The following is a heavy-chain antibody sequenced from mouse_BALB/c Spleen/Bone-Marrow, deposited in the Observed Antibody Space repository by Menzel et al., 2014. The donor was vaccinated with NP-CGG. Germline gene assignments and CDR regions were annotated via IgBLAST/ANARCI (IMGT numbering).Heavy chain of an antibody. CDR1: GFTFKTYA. D-gene: IGHD1-1*01. J-gene: IGHJ3*01. CDR2: IRSKSNNYAT. Sequence: EVQVVESGGGLVQPKGSLKLSCAASGFTFKTYAMNWVRQAPGKGLEWVARIRSKSNNYATYYVDSVKNRFTISRDDSQNMLYLQMNNLKTEDTAMYYCVRRESDNYGGFASWGQGTLVTVSA. V-gene: IGHV10-1*02. CDR3: VRRESDNYGGFAS.